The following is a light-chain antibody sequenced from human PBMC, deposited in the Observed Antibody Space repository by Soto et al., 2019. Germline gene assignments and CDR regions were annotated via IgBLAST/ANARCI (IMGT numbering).Light chain of an antibody. J-gene: IGKJ1*01. V-gene: IGKV1-17*01. CDR1: QGIRND. Sequence: DMGMSEAPSSLSASVRNRVTITCRASQGIRNDLGWYQQKPGKAPKRLIYAASSLQSGVPSRFSGSGSGTEFTLTISSLQPEDFETYYCLQHNSYSWTLGEGTKVDIK. CDR3: LQHNSYSWT. CDR2: AAS.